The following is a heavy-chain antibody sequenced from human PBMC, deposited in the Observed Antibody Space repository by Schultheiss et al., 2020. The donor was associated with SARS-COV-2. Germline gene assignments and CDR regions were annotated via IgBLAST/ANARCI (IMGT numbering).Heavy chain of an antibody. CDR2: ISYDGSNK. CDR3: ARDRDQSYDILTGYYRGYFDP. V-gene: IGHV3-30*03. J-gene: IGHJ5*02. D-gene: IGHD3-9*01. CDR1: GFTFSSYA. Sequence: GESLKISCAASGFTFSSYAMSWVRQAPGKGLEWVAVISYDGSNKYYADSVKGRFTISRDNSKNTLYLQMNSLRAEDTAVYYCARDRDQSYDILTGYYRGYFDPWGQGTLVTVSS.